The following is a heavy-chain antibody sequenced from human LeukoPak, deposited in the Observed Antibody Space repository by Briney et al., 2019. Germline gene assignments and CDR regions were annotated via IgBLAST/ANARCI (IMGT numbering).Heavy chain of an antibody. Sequence: GESLKMSCKGSGYSFTSYWIGWVRQMPGKGLEWMGIIFPDDSDTRYSPSFQGQVTISADKSISTAYLQWSSLKASDTAMYYCARQGSSWYPLSADSWGQGTRVTVSS. CDR1: GYSFTSYW. D-gene: IGHD6-13*01. CDR2: IFPDDSDT. V-gene: IGHV5-51*01. CDR3: ARQGSSWYPLSADS. J-gene: IGHJ5*01.